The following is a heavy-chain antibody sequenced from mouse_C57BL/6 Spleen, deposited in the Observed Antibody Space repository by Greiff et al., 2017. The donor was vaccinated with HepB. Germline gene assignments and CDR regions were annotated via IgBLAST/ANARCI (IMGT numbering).Heavy chain of an antibody. V-gene: IGHV1-55*01. Sequence: QVQLKQPGAELVKPGASVKMSCKASGYTFTSYWITWVKQRPGQGLEWIGDIYPGSGSTNYNEKFKSKATLTVDTSSSTAYMQLSSLTSEDSAVYYCANWEFPTEDYFDYWGQGTTLTVSS. J-gene: IGHJ2*01. D-gene: IGHD1-1*01. CDR1: GYTFTSYW. CDR2: IYPGSGST. CDR3: ANWEFPTEDYFDY.